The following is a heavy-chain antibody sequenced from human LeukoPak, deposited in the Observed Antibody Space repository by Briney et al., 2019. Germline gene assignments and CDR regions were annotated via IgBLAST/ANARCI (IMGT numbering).Heavy chain of an antibody. V-gene: IGHV4-61*08. CDR1: GGSISSGGYY. J-gene: IGHJ4*02. Sequence: PSETLSLTCAVSGGSISSGGYYWSWIRQPPGKGLEWIGEINHSGSTNYNPSLKSRVTISVDTSKNQFSLKLSSVTAADTAVYYCARVQYYYGSGSPVYYFDYWGQGTLVTVSS. D-gene: IGHD3-10*01. CDR2: INHSGST. CDR3: ARVQYYYGSGSPVYYFDY.